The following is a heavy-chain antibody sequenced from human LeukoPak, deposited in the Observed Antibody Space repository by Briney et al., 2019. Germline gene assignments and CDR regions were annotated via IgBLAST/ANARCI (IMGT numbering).Heavy chain of an antibody. CDR1: GYSISRVYY. V-gene: IGHV4-38-2*01. CDR3: ARGDRGSGWPFDY. CDR2: IYHTGNT. Sequence: SETLSLTCAVSGYSISRVYYWVWIRQPPGRGLEWIGFIYHTGNTYYNPSFKSRVIISVDTSTNQFSLKLSSVTAADTAVYHCARGDRGSGWPFDYWGQGTLVTVSS. J-gene: IGHJ4*02. D-gene: IGHD6-19*01.